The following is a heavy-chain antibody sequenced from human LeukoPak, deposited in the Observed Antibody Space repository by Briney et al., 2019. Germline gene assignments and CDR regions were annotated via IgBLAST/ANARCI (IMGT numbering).Heavy chain of an antibody. D-gene: IGHD1-26*01. V-gene: IGHV3-13*01. Sequence: PGGSLRLSCAAAKFTFSFYDMHWVRQGPGKGLEWVSGITTAADTYYAGSVKGRLTISREDARNLLFLQMNSLRAGDTAVYYCVRVRVGSGAFDIWGQGTMVTVSS. CDR1: KFTFSFYD. J-gene: IGHJ3*02. CDR2: ITTAADT. CDR3: VRVRVGSGAFDI.